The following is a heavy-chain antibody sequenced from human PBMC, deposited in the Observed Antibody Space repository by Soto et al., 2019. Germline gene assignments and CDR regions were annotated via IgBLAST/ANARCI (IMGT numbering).Heavy chain of an antibody. CDR1: GFTFSSYG. D-gene: IGHD2-15*01. Sequence: QVQLVESGGGVVQPGRSLRLSCAASGFTFSSYGMHWVRQAPGKGLEWVAVISYDGGNKYYADSVKGRFTISRDNSKNTLYLQMNSLRAEDTAVYYCAKGGKYFDYWGQGTLVTVSS. J-gene: IGHJ4*02. V-gene: IGHV3-30*18. CDR2: ISYDGGNK. CDR3: AKGGKYFDY.